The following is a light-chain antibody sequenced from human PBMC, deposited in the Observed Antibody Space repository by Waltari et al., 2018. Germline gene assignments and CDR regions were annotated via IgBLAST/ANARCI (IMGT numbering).Light chain of an antibody. J-gene: IGKJ4*01. CDR2: AAS. CDR1: RGISRY. V-gene: IGKV1-9*01. Sequence: DIQVTQSPSFLSASVGDRITITCRASRGISRYLAWYQHKPGKAPKILIYAASTLQSGVPSRCSGSGSGTEFTLTISSLEPEDFATYYCQHLGSAPLTFGGGTKVEI. CDR3: QHLGSAPLT.